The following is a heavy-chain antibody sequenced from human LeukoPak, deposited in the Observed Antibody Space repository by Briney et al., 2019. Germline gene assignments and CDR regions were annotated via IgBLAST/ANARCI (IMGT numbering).Heavy chain of an antibody. CDR3: ARHKETSYFDY. CDR2: IYYSGST. CDR1: GGSISSYY. J-gene: IGHJ4*02. Sequence: SETLSLTCTVSGGSISSYYWSWIRQPPGKGLEWIGYIYYSGSTNYNPSLKSRVTISVDTSKNQFSLKLSSVTAADTAVYYCARHKETSYFDYWGQGTLVTVSS. V-gene: IGHV4-59*01.